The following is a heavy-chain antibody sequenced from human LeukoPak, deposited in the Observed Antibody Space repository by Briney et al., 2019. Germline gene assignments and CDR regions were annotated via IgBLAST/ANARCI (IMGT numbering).Heavy chain of an antibody. CDR1: GFTFKSFW. V-gene: IGHV3-7*01. Sequence: GGSLRLSCAASGFTFKSFWMSWVRQAPGKGLEWVANIKQDGSGKYYVDSVKGRFTISRDNAKNSLYLQMNSLRAEDTAVYYCARATRYSSGWYDGYWGQGTLVTVSS. CDR2: IKQDGSGK. CDR3: ARATRYSSGWYDGY. J-gene: IGHJ4*02. D-gene: IGHD6-19*01.